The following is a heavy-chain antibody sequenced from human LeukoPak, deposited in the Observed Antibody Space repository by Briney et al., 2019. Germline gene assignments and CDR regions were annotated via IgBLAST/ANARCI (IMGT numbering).Heavy chain of an antibody. V-gene: IGHV4-59*10. J-gene: IGHJ4*02. D-gene: IGHD2-15*01. CDR2: IYTSGST. CDR1: GGSFSGYY. Sequence: SETLSLTCAVYGGSFSGYYWSWIRQPAGKGLEWIGRIYTSGSTNYNPSLKSRVAMSVDTSKNQFSLKLSSVTAADTAVYYCARGRCSGGSCYWFGFDYWGQGTLATVSS. CDR3: ARGRCSGGSCYWFGFDY.